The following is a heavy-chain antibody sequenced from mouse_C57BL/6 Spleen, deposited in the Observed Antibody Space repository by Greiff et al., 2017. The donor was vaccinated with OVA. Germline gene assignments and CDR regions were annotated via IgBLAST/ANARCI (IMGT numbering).Heavy chain of an antibody. Sequence: VQLQQPGAELVRPGASVKLSCKASGYAFTNYLIEWVKQRPGQGLEWIGVINPGSGGTNYNEKFKGKATLTADKSSSTAYMQLSSLTSEDSAVYSCAREDYSAWFAYWGQGTLVTVSA. CDR2: INPGSGGT. CDR3: AREDYSAWFAY. CDR1: GYAFTNYL. D-gene: IGHD1-1*01. J-gene: IGHJ3*01. V-gene: IGHV1-54*01.